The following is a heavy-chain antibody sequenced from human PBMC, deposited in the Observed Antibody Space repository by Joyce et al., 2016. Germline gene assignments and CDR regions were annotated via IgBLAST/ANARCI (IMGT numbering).Heavy chain of an antibody. Sequence: QVQLQELGPGLVKPSETLSLICTVSGDSFNNYYWTWIRQPAGKGLEWIGRIHTSGTTYYYPSLKSRVTMSIDTSKIQFSLRLSSVTAADTAVYFCARDRAGTGTGWFDPWGQGTLVTVSS. CDR3: ARDRAGTGTGWFDP. CDR1: GDSFNNYY. D-gene: IGHD6-19*01. J-gene: IGHJ5*02. V-gene: IGHV4-4*07. CDR2: IHTSGTT.